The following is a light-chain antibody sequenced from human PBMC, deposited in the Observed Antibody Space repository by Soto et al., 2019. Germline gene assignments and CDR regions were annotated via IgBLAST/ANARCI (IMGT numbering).Light chain of an antibody. CDR1: SGSIASNY. V-gene: IGLV6-57*03. J-gene: IGLJ2*01. CDR2: EDN. CDR3: QSYDSSNVV. Sequence: NFMLTQPHSESESPGKTVTISCTRSSGSIASNYVQWYQQRPGSAPTTVIYEDNQRPSGVPDRFSGSIDSSSNSASLTISGLKTEDEADYYCQSYDSSNVVFGGGTKLTV.